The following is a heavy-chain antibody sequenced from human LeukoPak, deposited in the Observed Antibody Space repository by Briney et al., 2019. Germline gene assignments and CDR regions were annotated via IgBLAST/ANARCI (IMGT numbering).Heavy chain of an antibody. J-gene: IGHJ4*02. CDR2: ISGSGGST. Sequence: GGSLRLSCAASGFTFSSYAMSWVRQAPEKLLEWVSAISGSGGSTYYADSVKGRFTISRDNSKNTLYLQMNSLRAEDTAVYYCAKGLGITTIFTYDYWGQGTLVTVSS. D-gene: IGHD3-3*01. CDR1: GFTFSSYA. V-gene: IGHV3-23*01. CDR3: AKGLGITTIFTYDY.